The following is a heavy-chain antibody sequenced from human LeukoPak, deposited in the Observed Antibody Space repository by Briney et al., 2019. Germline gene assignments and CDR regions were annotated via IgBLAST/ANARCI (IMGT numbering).Heavy chain of an antibody. V-gene: IGHV3-23*01. Sequence: PGGSLRLSCAASGFTFSSYAVSWVRQAPGVGLEWVSTISGRVGSTFYADSVKGRFTISRDNSKNTLYLQMNSLRADDTAVYYCAKGYYDILTDYFHNWFNPWGQGTLVIVSS. CDR3: AKGYYDILTDYFHNWFNP. J-gene: IGHJ5*02. D-gene: IGHD3-9*01. CDR2: ISGRVGST. CDR1: GFTFSSYA.